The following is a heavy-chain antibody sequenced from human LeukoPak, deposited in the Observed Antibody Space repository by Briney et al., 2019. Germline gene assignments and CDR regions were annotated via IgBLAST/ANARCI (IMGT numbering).Heavy chain of an antibody. V-gene: IGHV4-59*01. CDR1: GGSISSYY. CDR3: ARAGLWELPLDY. Sequence: SETLSLTCTFSGGSISSYYWSWIRQPPGKGLKWIGYIYYSGSTNYNPSLKSRVTISVDTSKNQFSLKLSSVTAADTAVYYCARAGLWELPLDYWGQGTLVTDSS. J-gene: IGHJ4*02. D-gene: IGHD1-26*01. CDR2: IYYSGST.